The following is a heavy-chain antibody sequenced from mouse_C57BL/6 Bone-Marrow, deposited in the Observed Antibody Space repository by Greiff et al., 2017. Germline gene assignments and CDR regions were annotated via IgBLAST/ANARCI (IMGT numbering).Heavy chain of an antibody. V-gene: IGHV2-2*01. J-gene: IGHJ1*03. CDR3: ARRGTTAFDV. D-gene: IGHD1-2*01. Sequence: VQGVESGPGLVPPSQSLSITCTVSGFSLTSYGVHWVRQSPGKGLEWLGVIWSGGSTDYNAAFISRLSISKDNSKSQVFFKMNSLPSDYSAIYYCARRGTTAFDVWGTGTTVTVSS. CDR2: IWSGGST. CDR1: GFSLTSYG.